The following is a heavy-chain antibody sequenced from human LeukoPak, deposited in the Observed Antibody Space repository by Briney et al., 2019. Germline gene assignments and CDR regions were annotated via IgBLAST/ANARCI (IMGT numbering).Heavy chain of an antibody. CDR3: ARGSGSGSSWDLYYYYGMDV. CDR2: IIPIFGTA. D-gene: IGHD6-13*01. Sequence: SVKVSCKASGGTFSSYAISWVRQAPGQGLEWMGGIIPIFGTANYAQKFQGRVTITADESTSTAYMELSSLRSEDTAVYYCARGSGSGSSWDLYYYYGMDVWGQGTTVTVSS. J-gene: IGHJ6*02. V-gene: IGHV1-69*13. CDR1: GGTFSSYA.